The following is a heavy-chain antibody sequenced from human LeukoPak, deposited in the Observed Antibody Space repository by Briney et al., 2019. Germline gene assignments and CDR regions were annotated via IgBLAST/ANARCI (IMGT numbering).Heavy chain of an antibody. Sequence: GGSLRLSCAASGFTFSSYGMHWVRQAPGKGLEWVAVISYDGRNKYYADSVKGRFTISRDNSKNTLYLQMNSLRAEDTAVYYCAKAYYGRVAGIYYYYYMDVWGKGTTVTVSS. D-gene: IGHD6-19*01. CDR1: GFTFSSYG. CDR3: AKAYYGRVAGIYYYYYMDV. CDR2: ISYDGRNK. V-gene: IGHV3-30*18. J-gene: IGHJ6*03.